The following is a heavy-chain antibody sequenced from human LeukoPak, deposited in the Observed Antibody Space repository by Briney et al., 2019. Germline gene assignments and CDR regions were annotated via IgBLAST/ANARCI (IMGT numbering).Heavy chain of an antibody. CDR2: IIPIFGTA. V-gene: IGHV1-69*05. CDR1: GGTFSSYA. D-gene: IGHD6-6*01. CDR3: ASGAARIYYYYMDV. Sequence: SVKVSCKASGGTFSSYAISWVRQAPGQGLAWMGGIIPIFGTANYAQKFQGRVTITTDESTSTAYMELSSLRSEDTAVYYCASGAARIYYYYMDVWGKGTTVTVSS. J-gene: IGHJ6*03.